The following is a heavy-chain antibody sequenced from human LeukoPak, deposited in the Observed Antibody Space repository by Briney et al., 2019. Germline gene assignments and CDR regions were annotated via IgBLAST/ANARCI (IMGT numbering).Heavy chain of an antibody. J-gene: IGHJ4*02. Sequence: PSETLSLTCTVSGGSISSDSYCWSWIRQPAGKGLEWIGRIYISGSTNYNPSLRSRVTISVDTSKNQFSLKLSSVTAADTAVYYCAGAPYISGWDSPVPFDYWRQGTLVTVSS. CDR1: GGSISSDSYC. CDR2: IYISGST. V-gene: IGHV4-61*02. CDR3: AGAPYISGWDSPVPFDY. D-gene: IGHD6-19*01.